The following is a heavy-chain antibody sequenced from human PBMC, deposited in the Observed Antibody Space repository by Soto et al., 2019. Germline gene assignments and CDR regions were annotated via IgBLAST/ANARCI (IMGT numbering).Heavy chain of an antibody. V-gene: IGHV4-30-4*01. CDR1: GGSISSVDYY. CDR2: IFYSGTT. Sequence: SETLSLTCTVSGGSISSVDYYWSWVRQPPGKGLEWVGYIFYSGTTDYNPSLKSRVAISVDTSKNQFSLSLTSVTAADTAVYYCARIRREDAMGHFDYWGQGNLVTVSS. J-gene: IGHJ4*02. D-gene: IGHD5-18*01. CDR3: ARIRREDAMGHFDY.